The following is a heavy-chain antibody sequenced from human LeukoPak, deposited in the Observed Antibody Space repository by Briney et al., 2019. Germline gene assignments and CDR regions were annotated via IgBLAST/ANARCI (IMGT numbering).Heavy chain of an antibody. D-gene: IGHD3-3*01. J-gene: IGHJ4*02. Sequence: GASVKVSCKASGYTFTSYGISWVRQAPGQGLEWMGWISAYNGNTSYAQKLQGRVTMTTDTSTSTAYMELRSLRSDDTAVYYCARDTNSGDFWSGYFVYWGQGTLVTVSS. CDR1: GYTFTSYG. CDR2: ISAYNGNT. CDR3: ARDTNSGDFWSGYFVY. V-gene: IGHV1-18*01.